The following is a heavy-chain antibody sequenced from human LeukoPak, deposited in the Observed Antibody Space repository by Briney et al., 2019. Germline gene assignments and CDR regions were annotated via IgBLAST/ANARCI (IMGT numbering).Heavy chain of an antibody. V-gene: IGHV1-2*02. D-gene: IGHD6-19*01. J-gene: IGHJ3*02. CDR3: ARDGVAGSSDAFDI. CDR2: IDPYSGGT. Sequence: ASVKVSCKASGYTFIGYYMHWVRQAPGQGLEWMGWIDPYSGGTHFAQRFQGRVSMTLDTSISTAYMGLTRLTSDDTAVYYCARDGVAGSSDAFDIWGQGTMVTVSA. CDR1: GYTFIGYY.